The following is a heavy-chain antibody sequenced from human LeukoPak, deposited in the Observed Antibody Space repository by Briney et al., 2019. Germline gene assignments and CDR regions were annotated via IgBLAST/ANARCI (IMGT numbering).Heavy chain of an antibody. D-gene: IGHD6-13*01. Sequence: RGSLRLSCAASGFTFSSYAMSWVRQAPGKGLEWVSGISGSGGSTYYADSVKGRFTISRDNSRNTLYLQMNSPRAEDTAVYYCAIPPGYSSGWYEVNYWGQGTLVTVSS. J-gene: IGHJ4*02. V-gene: IGHV3-23*01. CDR3: AIPPGYSSGWYEVNY. CDR2: ISGSGGST. CDR1: GFTFSSYA.